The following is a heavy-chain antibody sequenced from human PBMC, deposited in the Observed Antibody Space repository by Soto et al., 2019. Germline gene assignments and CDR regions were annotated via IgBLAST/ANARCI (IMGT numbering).Heavy chain of an antibody. CDR1: GFTFSSYS. V-gene: IGHV3-48*01. CDR2: ISSSSSTI. CDR3: ASVRYCSSTSCYGVYAFDI. J-gene: IGHJ3*02. Sequence: GGSLRLSCAASGFTFSSYSMNWVRQAPGKGLEWVSYISSSSSTIYYADSVKGRFTISRDNAKNSLYLQMNSLRAEDTAVYYCASVRYCSSTSCYGVYAFDIWGQGTMVTVSS. D-gene: IGHD2-2*01.